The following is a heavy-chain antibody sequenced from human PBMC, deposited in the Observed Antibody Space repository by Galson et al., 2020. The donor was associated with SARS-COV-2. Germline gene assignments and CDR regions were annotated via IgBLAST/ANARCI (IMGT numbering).Heavy chain of an antibody. V-gene: IGHV4-39*01. CDR1: GGSISSSSYY. CDR3: ARHARYSSSWYLKN. CDR2: IYYSGST. J-gene: IGHJ4*02. Sequence: SETLSLTCTVSGGSISSSSYYWGWIRQPPGKGLEWIGSIYYSGSTYYNPSLKSRVTISVDTSKNQFSLKLSSVTAADTAVYYCARHARYSSSWYLKNWGQGTLVTVSS. D-gene: IGHD6-13*01.